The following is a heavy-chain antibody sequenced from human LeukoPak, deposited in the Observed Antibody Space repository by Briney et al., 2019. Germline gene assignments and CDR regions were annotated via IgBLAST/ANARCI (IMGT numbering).Heavy chain of an antibody. V-gene: IGHV4-39*01. Sequence: PSETLSLTCTVSGGSVIGSSYYWGWIRQPPGKGLEWIGSIYYSGSTYYNPSLKSRVTISVDTSKNQFSLRLSSVTAADTAVYYCASIYYYDSSGERVDYWGQGTLVTVSS. J-gene: IGHJ4*02. D-gene: IGHD3-22*01. CDR1: GGSVIGSSYY. CDR2: IYYSGST. CDR3: ASIYYYDSSGERVDY.